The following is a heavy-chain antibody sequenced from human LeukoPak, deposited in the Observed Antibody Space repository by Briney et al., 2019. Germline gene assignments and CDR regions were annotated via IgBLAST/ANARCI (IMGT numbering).Heavy chain of an antibody. J-gene: IGHJ4*02. CDR3: AKGVSSPQYYFHF. CDR1: GFTFSDSA. D-gene: IGHD2/OR15-2a*01. Sequence: GGSLRLSCAASGFTFSDSAMRWVRQAPGKGLEWVSSIDRSGTNTFYADSVKGRFTISRDNSKNTVYLYMVSLRAEDTAMYYCAKGVSSPQYYFHFWGQGNMVTVSS. V-gene: IGHV3-23*05. CDR2: IDRSGTNT.